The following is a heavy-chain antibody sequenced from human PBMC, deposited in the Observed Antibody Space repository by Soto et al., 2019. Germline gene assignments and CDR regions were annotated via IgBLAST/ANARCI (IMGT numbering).Heavy chain of an antibody. CDR3: ARSDRFDWLNSHAYHMDA. D-gene: IGHD3-9*01. J-gene: IGHJ6*03. V-gene: IGHV3-64*07. Sequence: EVQLVDSGGGLVQPGGSLRLSCAVSGFTFNYYGMHWVRQAPGKGLEYVSGISNSGGSTYYVDSVTGRFITSRDNSKITRYLQMGTRRAEDMAVYYCARSDRFDWLNSHAYHMDAWGKGHTDHVSS. CDR2: ISNSGGST. CDR1: GFTFNYYG.